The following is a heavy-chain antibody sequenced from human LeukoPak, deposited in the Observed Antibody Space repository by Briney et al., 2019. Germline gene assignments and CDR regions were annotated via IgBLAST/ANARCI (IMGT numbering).Heavy chain of an antibody. Sequence: PGGSLRLSCAASGFTFSSYWMHWVRQDPGKGLVWVSHISTDARTITYADFVKGRFTISRDNAKNTLYLQMNSLRAEDTALYYCVRGQATAWGLDYWGQGTLVTVSS. D-gene: IGHD6-13*01. V-gene: IGHV3-74*01. CDR3: VRGQATAWGLDY. CDR2: ISTDARTI. CDR1: GFTFSSYW. J-gene: IGHJ4*02.